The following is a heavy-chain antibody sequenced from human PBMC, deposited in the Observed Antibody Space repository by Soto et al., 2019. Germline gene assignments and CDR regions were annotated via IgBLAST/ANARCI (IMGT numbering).Heavy chain of an antibody. V-gene: IGHV4-30-2*01. Sequence: KPSETLSLTCAVSGGSISSGGYSWSWIRQPPGKGLEWIGYIYHSGSTYYNPSPSTRVSLSVVISKNQFSLKMSCLNAADTGVYYCARCYGVYFDHWGQGTLVTV. CDR1: GGSISSGGYS. D-gene: IGHD4-17*01. CDR2: IYHSGST. J-gene: IGHJ4*02. CDR3: ARCYGVYFDH.